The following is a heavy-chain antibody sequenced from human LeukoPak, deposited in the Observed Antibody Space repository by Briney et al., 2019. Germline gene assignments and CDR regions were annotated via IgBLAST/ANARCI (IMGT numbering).Heavy chain of an antibody. CDR2: ISSDGSST. J-gene: IGHJ4*02. V-gene: IGHV3-74*01. Sequence: GGSLRLSCAASGFTFSHAWMHWVRQAPGKGLVWVSRISSDGSSTNYADSVKGRFTISRDNAKNTLYLQMNSLRAEDTAVYYCARIGYSYGPDYWGPGTLVSVSS. D-gene: IGHD5-18*01. CDR1: GFTFSHAW. CDR3: ARIGYSYGPDY.